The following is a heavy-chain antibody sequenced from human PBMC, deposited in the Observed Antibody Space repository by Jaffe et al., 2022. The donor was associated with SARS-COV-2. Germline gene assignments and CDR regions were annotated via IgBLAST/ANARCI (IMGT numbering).Heavy chain of an antibody. CDR2: INHSGST. J-gene: IGHJ5*02. Sequence: QVQLQQWGAGLLKPSDTLSLTCAVYGGSFSTYYWSWIRQPPGKGLEWIGDINHSGSTNHNPSLKSRITISVDTSKNQFSLKLTSVTAADTAVYYCARDMITFGGVARFDPWGQGTLVTVSS. D-gene: IGHD3-16*01. V-gene: IGHV4-34*01. CDR3: ARDMITFGGVARFDP. CDR1: GGSFSTYY.